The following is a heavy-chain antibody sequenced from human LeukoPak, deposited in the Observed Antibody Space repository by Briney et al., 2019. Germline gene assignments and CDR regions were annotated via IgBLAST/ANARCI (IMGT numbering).Heavy chain of an antibody. J-gene: IGHJ6*03. Sequence: GGSLRLSCAVSGFTFSDHYMDWVRQAPGKGLEWVGPTRNKANSYTTEYAASVKGRFTISMDDSKNSVYLQMNSLKTEDTAVYYCTRVIIHYYYMDVWGKGTTVTVSS. V-gene: IGHV3-72*01. D-gene: IGHD3-10*01. CDR1: GFTFSDHY. CDR2: TRNKANSYTT. CDR3: TRVIIHYYYMDV.